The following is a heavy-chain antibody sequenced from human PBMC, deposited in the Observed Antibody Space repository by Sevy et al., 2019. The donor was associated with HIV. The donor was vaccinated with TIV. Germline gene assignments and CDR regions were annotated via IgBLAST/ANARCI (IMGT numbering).Heavy chain of an antibody. CDR2: LSGTGGST. CDR1: GFTFRNYA. J-gene: IGHJ4*02. V-gene: IGHV3-23*01. CDR3: AKDLDIVAVAAAIRLSY. D-gene: IGHD2-2*01. Sequence: GGSLRLSCAASGFTFRNYAMSWVRQAPGKGLEWVSALSGTGGSTYYAESVKGRFTISRDNSKNTLYLQMNSLRVEDTAVYYCAKDLDIVAVAAAIRLSYWGQGTLVTVSS.